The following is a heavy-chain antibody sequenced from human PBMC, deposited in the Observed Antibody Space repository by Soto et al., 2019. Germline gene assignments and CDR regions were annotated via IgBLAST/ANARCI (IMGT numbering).Heavy chain of an antibody. J-gene: IGHJ5*02. CDR2: VNSHGSST. V-gene: IGHV3-74*01. D-gene: IGHD3-10*02. Sequence: EVQLVESGGRLVQPGGSLRLSCAASGFTFSNYWMHWVRQPPGMGLVWVSRVNSHGSSTIYADSVKGRFTIYRDNAKNTEYLQMNSVRAEYTAVYYFTCSVDGEFDPWGQGTIVTVSS. CDR3: TCSVDGEFDP. CDR1: GFTFSNYW.